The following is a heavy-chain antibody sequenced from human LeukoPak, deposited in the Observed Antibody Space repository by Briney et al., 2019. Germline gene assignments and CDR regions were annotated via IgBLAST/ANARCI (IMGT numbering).Heavy chain of an antibody. V-gene: IGHV3-30*18. CDR2: ISYDGSNK. Sequence: GRSLRLSCAASGFTFSSYGMHWVRQAPGKGLEWVAVISYDGSNKYYADSVKGRFTISRDNSKNTLYLQMNSLRAEDTAVYYCAKDLYRIVVVTRDTFDIWGQGTMVTVFS. CDR1: GFTFSSYG. J-gene: IGHJ3*02. CDR3: AKDLYRIVVVTRDTFDI. D-gene: IGHD1-26*01.